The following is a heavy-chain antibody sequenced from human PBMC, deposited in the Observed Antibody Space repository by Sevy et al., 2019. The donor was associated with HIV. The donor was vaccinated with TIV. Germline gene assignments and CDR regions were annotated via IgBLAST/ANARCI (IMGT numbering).Heavy chain of an antibody. V-gene: IGHV3-23*01. Sequence: GGSLRLSCAASGFTFSSYAMSWVRQAPGKGLEWVSAISGSGGSTYYADSVKGRFPISRDNSKNTLYLQMNNLRAEDTAVYYCAKRKRLSFSYYYYGMDVWGQGTTVTVSS. J-gene: IGHJ6*02. D-gene: IGHD6-25*01. CDR2: ISGSGGST. CDR1: GFTFSSYA. CDR3: AKRKRLSFSYYYYGMDV.